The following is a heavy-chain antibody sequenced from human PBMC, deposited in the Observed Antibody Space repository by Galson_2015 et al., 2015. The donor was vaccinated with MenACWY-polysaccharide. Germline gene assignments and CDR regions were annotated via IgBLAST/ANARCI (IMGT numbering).Heavy chain of an antibody. CDR2: IKQDGCEK. Sequence: SLRLSCAASGFTFSNYWMSWVRQAPGKGLEWVTNIKQDGCEKYYVDSVKGRFTISRDNAKTSLYLQMNSLRAEDTAMYYCASQTWTGYFDYWGQGILVTVSS. V-gene: IGHV3-7*03. J-gene: IGHJ4*02. CDR1: GFTFSNYW. D-gene: IGHD3-10*01. CDR3: ASQTWTGYFDY.